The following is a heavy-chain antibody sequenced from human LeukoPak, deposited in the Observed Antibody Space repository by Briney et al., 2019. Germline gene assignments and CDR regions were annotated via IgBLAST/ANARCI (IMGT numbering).Heavy chain of an antibody. CDR3: ARDHGGFWSGSAAF. J-gene: IGHJ4*02. Sequence: ASVKVSCKASGYPFISTGINWLRQAPGHGLEWMGWISPYNGNTNFAQQFQNRLTLTTDTSSRTSFMELKSLKYEDTATYYCARDHGGFWSGSAAFWGQGTLLTVSS. D-gene: IGHD3-3*01. CDR1: GYPFISTG. V-gene: IGHV1-18*01. CDR2: ISPYNGNT.